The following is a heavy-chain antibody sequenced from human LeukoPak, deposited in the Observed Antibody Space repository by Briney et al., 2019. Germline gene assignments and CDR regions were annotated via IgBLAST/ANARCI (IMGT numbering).Heavy chain of an antibody. V-gene: IGHV4-30-4*01. Sequence: ASETLSLTCTVSGGSISSGDYYWSWIRQPPGKGLEWIGYIYYSGSTYYNPSLKSRVTISVDTSKNQFSLKLSSVTAADTAVYYCSLQGNYYGSGSYYNDYWGQGTLVTVSS. D-gene: IGHD3-10*01. CDR2: IYYSGST. CDR3: SLQGNYYGSGSYYNDY. CDR1: GGSISSGDYY. J-gene: IGHJ4*02.